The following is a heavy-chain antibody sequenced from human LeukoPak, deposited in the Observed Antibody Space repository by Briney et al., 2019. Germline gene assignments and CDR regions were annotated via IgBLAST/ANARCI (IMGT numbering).Heavy chain of an antibody. CDR3: ARGRVYDGSGYQPL. V-gene: IGHV1-8*03. CDR2: MNPNSGNT. D-gene: IGHD3-22*01. Sequence: ASVKVSCKASVYTFTSYDINWVRQAPGQGLEWMGWMNPNSGNTGYAQKFQGRVTITRNTSISTAYMELSSLRSEDTAVYYCARGRVYDGSGYQPLWGQGTLVTVSS. J-gene: IGHJ4*02. CDR1: VYTFTSYD.